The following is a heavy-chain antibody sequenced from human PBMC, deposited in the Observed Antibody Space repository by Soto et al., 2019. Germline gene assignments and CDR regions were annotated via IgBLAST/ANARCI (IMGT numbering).Heavy chain of an antibody. CDR1: GGSISSYY. V-gene: IGHV4-59*08. D-gene: IGHD6-19*01. CDR2: IYYSGST. Sequence: SETLSLTCTVSGGSISSYYWSWIRQPPGKGLEWIGYIYYSGSTNYNPSLKSRVTISVDTSKNQFSLKLSSVTAADTAVYYFARQFIAVASFGHFDYWGQGTLGTVSS. CDR3: ARQFIAVASFGHFDY. J-gene: IGHJ4*02.